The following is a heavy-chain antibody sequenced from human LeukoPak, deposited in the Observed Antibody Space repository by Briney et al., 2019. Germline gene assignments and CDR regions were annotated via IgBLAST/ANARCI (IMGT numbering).Heavy chain of an antibody. CDR1: GGSFSGYY. CDR3: ARTYYDSTFGY. J-gene: IGHJ4*02. V-gene: IGHV4-34*01. D-gene: IGHD3-22*01. CDR2: INHSGST. Sequence: SETLSLTCAVYGGSFSGYYWSWIRQPPGKGLEWIGEINHSGSTNYNPSLKSRVTISVDTSKNQFSLKLSSVTAADTAVYYCARTYYDSTFGYWGRGTLVTVSS.